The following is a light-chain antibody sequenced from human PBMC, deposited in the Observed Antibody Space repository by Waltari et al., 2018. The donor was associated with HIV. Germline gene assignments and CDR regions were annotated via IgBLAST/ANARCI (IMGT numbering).Light chain of an antibody. J-gene: IGKJ2*01. CDR1: QTINSNY. V-gene: IGKV3-20*01. Sequence: EPVLTQSPGTLSLSSGERATLSCRASQTINSNYLAWYQHKPGLPPRLLIYEACPRAAGIPDRFSGGGSGTDFTLTISRLEPEDFAIYFCQQYEASPPMYTFGQGTRLEV. CDR3: QQYEASPPMYT. CDR2: EAC.